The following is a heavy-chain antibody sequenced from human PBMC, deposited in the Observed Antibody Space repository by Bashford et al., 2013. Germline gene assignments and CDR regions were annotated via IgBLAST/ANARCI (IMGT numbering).Heavy chain of an antibody. J-gene: IGHJ5*02. Sequence: SETLSLTCTVSHGSIGRFYWTWIRQPPGKGLEWIGYIYYSGSTNYNPSLKSRVTISVDTSKNQFSLKLSSVTAADTAVYYCARVGRRAWFDPWGQGTLVTVSS. CDR2: IYYSGST. V-gene: IGHV4-59*01. CDR1: HGSIGRFY. CDR3: ARVGRRAWFDP.